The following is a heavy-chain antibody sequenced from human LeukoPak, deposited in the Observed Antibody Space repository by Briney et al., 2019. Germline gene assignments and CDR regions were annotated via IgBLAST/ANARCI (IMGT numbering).Heavy chain of an antibody. CDR3: ARVVGAAAAPRWYFDL. J-gene: IGHJ2*01. CDR1: GGFFGGYY. Sequence: NASETLSLTCAVYGGFFGGYYWSWIRQPPGKGLEWIGYIYYSGSTNYNPSLKSRVTISVDTSKNQFSLKLSSVTAADTAVYYCARVVGAAAAPRWYFDLWGRGTLVTVSS. V-gene: IGHV4-59*01. D-gene: IGHD6-13*01. CDR2: IYYSGST.